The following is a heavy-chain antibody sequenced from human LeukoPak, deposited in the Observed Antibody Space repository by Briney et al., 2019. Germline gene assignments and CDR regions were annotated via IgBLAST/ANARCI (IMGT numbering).Heavy chain of an antibody. D-gene: IGHD3-22*01. J-gene: IGHJ4*02. Sequence: GGSLRLSCAASGFTFSSYAMSWVRQAPGKGLEWVSAISGSGGSTYYADSVKGRFTISRDNSKNTLYLQMNSLRAEDTAVYYCARGRYYYDSSGYYGEFDYWGQGTLVTVSS. CDR3: ARGRYYYDSSGYYGEFDY. V-gene: IGHV3-23*01. CDR2: ISGSGGST. CDR1: GFTFSSYA.